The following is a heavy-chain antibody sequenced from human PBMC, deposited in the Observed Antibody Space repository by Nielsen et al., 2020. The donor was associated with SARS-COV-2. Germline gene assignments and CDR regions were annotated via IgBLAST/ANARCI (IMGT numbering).Heavy chain of an antibody. CDR3: ARGVGNDGVDY. CDR2: IWYDGSNK. CDR1: GFTFDFYA. J-gene: IGHJ4*02. V-gene: IGHV3-33*08. Sequence: GESLKISCAASGFTFDFYAMSWVRQAPGKGLEWVAVIWYDGSNKYYADSVKGRFTISRDNSKNTLYLQMNSLRAEDTAVYYCARGVGNDGVDYWGQGTLVTVSS. D-gene: IGHD1-1*01.